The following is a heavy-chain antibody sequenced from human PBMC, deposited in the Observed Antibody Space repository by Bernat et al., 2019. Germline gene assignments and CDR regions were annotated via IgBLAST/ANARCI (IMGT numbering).Heavy chain of an antibody. D-gene: IGHD3-3*01. J-gene: IGHJ4*02. V-gene: IGHV1-46*01. CDR3: ARYYDFWSGYDS. CDR2: INPSGGST. CDR1: GYTFTSYY. Sequence: QVQLVQSGAEVKKPGASVKVSCKASGYTFTSYYMHWVRQAPGQGLEWMGIINPSGGSTSYAQKFQGRVTMTRDTSTSTVYMELSGVTSDDTAIYYCARYYDFWSGYDSWGQGTLVTVSS.